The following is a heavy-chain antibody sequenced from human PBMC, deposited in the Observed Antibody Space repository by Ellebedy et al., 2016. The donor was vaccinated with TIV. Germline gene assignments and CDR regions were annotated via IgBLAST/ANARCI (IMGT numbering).Heavy chain of an antibody. V-gene: IGHV3-30*01. CDR2: ISYDGSNK. D-gene: IGHD3-16*01. J-gene: IGHJ6*02. CDR3: ARAEGFGGVISDMDV. CDR1: GFTFSSYA. Sequence: GESLKISCAASGFTFSSYAMHWVRQAPGKGLEWVAVISYDGSNKYYADSVKGRFTISRDNSKKTLYLQMNSLRAEDTAVYYCARAEGFGGVISDMDVWGQGTTVTVSS.